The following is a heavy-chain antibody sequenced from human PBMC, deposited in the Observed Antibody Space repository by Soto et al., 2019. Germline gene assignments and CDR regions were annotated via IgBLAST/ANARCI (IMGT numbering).Heavy chain of an antibody. CDR2: IIPIFGTA. D-gene: IGHD3-9*01. J-gene: IGHJ3*02. CDR3: ARVHYYDILTGYGEDAFDI. Sequence: ASVKVSCKASGGTFSSYAISWVRQAPGQGLEWMGGIIPIFGTANYAQKFQGRVTITADESTSTAYMELSSLRSEDTAVYYCARVHYYDILTGYGEDAFDISGQGTMVTVSS. V-gene: IGHV1-69*13. CDR1: GGTFSSYA.